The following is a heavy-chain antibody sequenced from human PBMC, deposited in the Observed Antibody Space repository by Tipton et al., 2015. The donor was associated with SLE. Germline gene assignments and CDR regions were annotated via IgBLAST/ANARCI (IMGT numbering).Heavy chain of an antibody. J-gene: IGHJ5*02. D-gene: IGHD3-10*01. CDR1: GDSISSAPSSGRYY. V-gene: IGHV4-61*02. CDR3: ARRGRAGSGNIRWFDP. Sequence: TLSLTCTVSGDSISSAPSSGRYYWTWVRQPAGKGLEWIGRIYASGSTNYNPSLKRRLTMSVDTSKNQFSLKLNSVTAADTAVYYCARRGRAGSGNIRWFDPWGQGTLVTVSS. CDR2: IYASGST.